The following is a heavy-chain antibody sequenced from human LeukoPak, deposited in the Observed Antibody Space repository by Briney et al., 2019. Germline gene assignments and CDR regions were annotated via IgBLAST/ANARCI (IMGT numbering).Heavy chain of an antibody. CDR3: AKDSCYDSSGYPYYFDY. CDR1: GFTFSSYA. J-gene: IGHJ4*02. D-gene: IGHD3-22*01. CDR2: ISGSGGST. V-gene: IGHV3-23*01. Sequence: GGSLRLSCAASGFTFSSYAMSRVRQAPGKGLEWVSAISGSGGSTYYADSVKGRFTISRDNSKNTLYLQMNSLRAEDTAVYYCAKDSCYDSSGYPYYFDYWGQGTLVTVSS.